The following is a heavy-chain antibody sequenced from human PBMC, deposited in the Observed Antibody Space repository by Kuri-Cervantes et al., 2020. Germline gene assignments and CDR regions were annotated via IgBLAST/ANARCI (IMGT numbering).Heavy chain of an antibody. J-gene: IGHJ4*02. CDR1: GFTVSSNE. CDR2: ISGGST. Sequence: GESLKISCAASGFTVSSNEMSWVRQAPGKGLEWVSSISGGSTYYADSRKGRFTISRDNSKNTLHLQMNSLRAEDTAVYYCARGLGYCSGGSCPGNFDYWGQGTLVTVSS. D-gene: IGHD2-15*01. V-gene: IGHV3-38-3*01. CDR3: ARGLGYCSGGSCPGNFDY.